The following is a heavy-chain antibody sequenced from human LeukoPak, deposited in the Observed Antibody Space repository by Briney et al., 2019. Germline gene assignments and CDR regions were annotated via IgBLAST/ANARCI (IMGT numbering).Heavy chain of an antibody. CDR1: GGSISSYY. CDR3: ARFTDSSGYYPSYYYYYMDV. V-gene: IGHV4-59*01. Sequence: SETLSLTCTVSGGSISSYYWSWVRQPPGKGLEWIGYIYYSGSTNYNPSLKSRVTISVDTSKNQFSLKLSSVTAADTAVYYCARFTDSSGYYPSYYYYYMDVWGKGTTVTVSS. CDR2: IYYSGST. J-gene: IGHJ6*03. D-gene: IGHD3-22*01.